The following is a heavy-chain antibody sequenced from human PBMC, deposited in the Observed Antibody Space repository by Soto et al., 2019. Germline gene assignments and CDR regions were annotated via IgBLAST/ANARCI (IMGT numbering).Heavy chain of an antibody. Sequence: QVQLQESGPGLVKPSQTLSLTCTVSGGSISSGGYYWSWIRQHPGKGLEWIGYIFYSGSTYYNPSLKSRVAISVDTSKNQFSLKLSSVTAADTAVYYCALRLGDPGRLYFDDWGQGTLVTVSS. CDR3: ALRLGDPGRLYFDD. V-gene: IGHV4-31*03. CDR1: GGSISSGGYY. CDR2: IFYSGST. J-gene: IGHJ4*02. D-gene: IGHD3-16*01.